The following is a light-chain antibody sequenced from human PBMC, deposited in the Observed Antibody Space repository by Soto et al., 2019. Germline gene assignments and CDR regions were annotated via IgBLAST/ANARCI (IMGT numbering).Light chain of an antibody. Sequence: DIQMTQSPSSLSASVGDRVTITCRASQGIRNDLSWYQQKPGKAPKRLIYAASSVQSGVQSRFSGSGSGTEFTLTISSLQPKDFATYYCLQYDGYPRTFGQGTKVEIK. CDR2: AAS. CDR3: LQYDGYPRT. J-gene: IGKJ1*01. V-gene: IGKV1-17*01. CDR1: QGIRND.